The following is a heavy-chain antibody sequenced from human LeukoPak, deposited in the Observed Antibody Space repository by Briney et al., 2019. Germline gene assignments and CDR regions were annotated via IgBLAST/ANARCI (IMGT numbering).Heavy chain of an antibody. J-gene: IGHJ6*02. D-gene: IGHD1-26*01. CDR2: IYYSGST. CDR3: ARLLPGQLLSYYYYGMDV. Sequence: PSETLSLTCTVSGGSISSGGYYWSWIRQHPGKGLEWIGYIYYSGSTYYNPSLKSRVTISVDTSKNQFSLKLSSVTAADTAVYYCARLLPGQLLSYYYYGMDVWGQGTTVTVSS. CDR1: GGSISSGGYY. V-gene: IGHV4-31*03.